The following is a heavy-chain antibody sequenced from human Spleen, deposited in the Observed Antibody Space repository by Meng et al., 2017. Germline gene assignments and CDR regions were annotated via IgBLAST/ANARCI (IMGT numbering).Heavy chain of an antibody. CDR1: GFTVSHNY. CDR2: ISSSGSTI. D-gene: IGHD3-22*01. Sequence: GESLKISCAASGFTVSHNYMSWVRQAPGKGLEWVSYISSSGSTIYYADSVKGRFTISRDNAKNSLYLQMNSLRAEDTAVYYCARGGYYDSSGYYDAFDIWGQGTMVTVSS. V-gene: IGHV3-11*04. CDR3: ARGGYYDSSGYYDAFDI. J-gene: IGHJ3*02.